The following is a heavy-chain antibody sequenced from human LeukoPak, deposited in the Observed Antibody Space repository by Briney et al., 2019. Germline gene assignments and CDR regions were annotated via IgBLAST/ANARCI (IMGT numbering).Heavy chain of an antibody. D-gene: IGHD2-21*02. CDR3: VSACGDDCLFDY. Sequence: SETLSLTCTVSGGSISSSSYYWGWIRQPPGKGLEWIGSIYYSGSTYYNPSLKSRVTISVDTSKNQFSLKLSSVTAADTAVYYCVSACGDDCLFDYWGQGTLVTVSS. CDR1: GGSISSSSYY. V-gene: IGHV4-39*07. J-gene: IGHJ4*02. CDR2: IYYSGST.